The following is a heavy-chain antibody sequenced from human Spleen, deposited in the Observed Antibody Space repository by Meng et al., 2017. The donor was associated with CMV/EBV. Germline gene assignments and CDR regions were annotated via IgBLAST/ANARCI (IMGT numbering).Heavy chain of an antibody. V-gene: IGHV3-20*04. CDR1: GFTFDDYG. D-gene: IGHD2-2*01. Sequence: GESLKISCAASGFTFDDYGMSWVRQAPGKGLEWVSGINWNGSSTGYADSVKGRFTISSDNARNSLYLQLNSLRAEDTAVYYCATSQIFGQMLSPREAFDIWGQGTMVTVSS. J-gene: IGHJ3*02. CDR3: ATSQIFGQMLSPREAFDI. CDR2: INWNGSST.